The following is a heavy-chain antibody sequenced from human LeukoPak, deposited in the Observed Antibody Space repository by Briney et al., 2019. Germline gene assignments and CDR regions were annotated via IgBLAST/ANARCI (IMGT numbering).Heavy chain of an antibody. CDR2: INPNSGGT. J-gene: IGHJ4*02. CDR3: ARSTPIGDFDC. D-gene: IGHD2-21*01. V-gene: IGHV1-2*06. CDR1: GYTFTSYG. Sequence: ASVKVSCKASGYTFTSYGISWVRQAPGQGLEWMGRINPNSGGTNYAQKFQGRVTMTRDTSISTAYMELSRLRSDDTAVYYCARSTPIGDFDCWGQGTLVTVSS.